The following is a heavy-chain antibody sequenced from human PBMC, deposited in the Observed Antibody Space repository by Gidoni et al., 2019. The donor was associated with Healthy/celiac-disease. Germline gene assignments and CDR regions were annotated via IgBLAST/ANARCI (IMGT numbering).Heavy chain of an antibody. CDR1: GCTFSSYS. CDR3: AREGVIVVVPAAEFDY. V-gene: IGHV3-48*01. D-gene: IGHD2-2*01. CDR2: ISSSSSTI. J-gene: IGHJ4*02. Sequence: EVQLVESGGGLVQPGGSLRLSCAASGCTFSSYSMNWVRQAPGKGLEWVSYISSSSSTIYYADSVKGRFTISRDNAKNSLYLQMNSLRAEDTAVYYCAREGVIVVVPAAEFDYWGQGTLVTVSS.